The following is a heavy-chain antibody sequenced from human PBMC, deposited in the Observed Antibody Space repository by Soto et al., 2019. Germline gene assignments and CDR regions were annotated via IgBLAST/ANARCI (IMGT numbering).Heavy chain of an antibody. J-gene: IGHJ4*02. CDR1: GFTFSGHW. CDR2: IKSDGSTT. CDR3: ATVLFG. V-gene: IGHV3-74*01. Sequence: EVQLVECGGGLVQPGGSLRLSCIASGFTFSGHWMHWVRQTPGKGLVWVSRIKSDGSTTTYADSVKGRFTFSRDNAKNTLYLQMNSLRPEDTSVYFCATVLFGWGQGTLVTVSS. D-gene: IGHD2-15*01.